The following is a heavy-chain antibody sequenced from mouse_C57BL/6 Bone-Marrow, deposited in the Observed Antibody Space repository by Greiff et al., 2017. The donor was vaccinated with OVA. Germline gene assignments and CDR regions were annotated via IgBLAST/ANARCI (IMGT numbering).Heavy chain of an antibody. V-gene: IGHV1-69*01. CDR1: GYTFTSYW. Sequence: QVQLKQPGAELVMPGASVKLSCKASGYTFTSYWMHWVKQRPGQGLEWIGEIDPSDSYTNYNQKFKGKSTLTVDKSSSTAYMQLSSLTSEDSAVYYCARGGYERDYYAMDYWGQGTSVTVSS. CDR3: ARGGYERDYYAMDY. D-gene: IGHD2-2*01. J-gene: IGHJ4*01. CDR2: IDPSDSYT.